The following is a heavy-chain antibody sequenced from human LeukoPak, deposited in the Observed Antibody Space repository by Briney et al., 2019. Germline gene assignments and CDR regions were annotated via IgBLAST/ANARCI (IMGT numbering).Heavy chain of an antibody. V-gene: IGHV1-69*01. Sequence: SVKVSCKASGGTFSSYAISWVRQAPGQGLEWMGGIIPIFGTANYAQKFQGRVTITADESTSTAYMELSSLRSEDTAVYYCARDHVSEGAFDYWGQGTLVTVPS. CDR1: GGTFSSYA. J-gene: IGHJ4*02. CDR2: IIPIFGTA. CDR3: ARDHVSEGAFDY. D-gene: IGHD1-26*01.